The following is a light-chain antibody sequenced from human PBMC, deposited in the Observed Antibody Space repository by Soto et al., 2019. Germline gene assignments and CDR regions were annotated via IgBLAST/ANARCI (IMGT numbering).Light chain of an antibody. J-gene: IGKJ1*01. Sequence: VMTQSPATLFVSPGERVTLSCRASQSVSSELAWYQQKPGQASRLLIYGASTRATGIPARFSGSGSGTEFTLTISSLQSEEFAVYYCQQYNSWPTFGQGTKV. CDR1: QSVSSE. V-gene: IGKV3-15*01. CDR2: GAS. CDR3: QQYNSWPT.